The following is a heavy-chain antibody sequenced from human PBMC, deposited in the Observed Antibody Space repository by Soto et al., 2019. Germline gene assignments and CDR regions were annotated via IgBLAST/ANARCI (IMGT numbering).Heavy chain of an antibody. J-gene: IGHJ6*03. CDR1: GGTFSSYT. D-gene: IGHD2-2*01. CDR3: ASVRGSTSHYYYYYMDV. Sequence: QVQLVQSGAEVKKPGSSVKVSCKASGGTFSSYTISWVRQAPGQGLEWMGRIIPILGIANYAQKFQGRVTITADKSTSTADMELRSLRSEDTAVYYCASVRGSTSHYYYYYMDVWGKGTTVTVSS. CDR2: IIPILGIA. V-gene: IGHV1-69*02.